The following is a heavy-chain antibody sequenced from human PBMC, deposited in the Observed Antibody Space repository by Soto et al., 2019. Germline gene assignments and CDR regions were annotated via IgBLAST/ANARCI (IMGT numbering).Heavy chain of an antibody. D-gene: IGHD3-16*02. V-gene: IGHV3-11*01. J-gene: IGHJ5*02. CDR3: ARVNYDYIWGSYRNANWFDP. Sequence: GGSLRLSCAASGFTFSDYYMSWIRQAPGKGLEWVSYISSSGSTIYYADSVKGRFTISRDNAKNSLYLQMNSLRAEDTAVYYCARVNYDYIWGSYRNANWFDPWGQGTLVTVSS. CDR2: ISSSGSTI. CDR1: GFTFSDYY.